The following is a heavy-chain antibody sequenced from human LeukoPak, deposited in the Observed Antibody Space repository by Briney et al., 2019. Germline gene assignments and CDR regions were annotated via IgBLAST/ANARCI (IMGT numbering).Heavy chain of an antibody. CDR3: AKDSSSYDWGYMDV. CDR2: IGGSDGRT. Sequence: GWSLRLSCAASGFTFSTYAMSWVRQAPGKGLDGVSLIGGSDGRTRYADSVKGRFTISRDNSKNTLYLEMNSLRAEDTAVYYCAKDSSSYDWGYMDVWGKGTTVTISS. D-gene: IGHD3-22*01. V-gene: IGHV3-23*01. CDR1: GFTFSTYA. J-gene: IGHJ6*03.